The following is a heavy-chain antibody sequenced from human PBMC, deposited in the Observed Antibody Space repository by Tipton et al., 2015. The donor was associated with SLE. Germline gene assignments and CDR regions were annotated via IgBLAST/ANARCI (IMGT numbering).Heavy chain of an antibody. CDR3: ARGDCSSTSCLDY. Sequence: LTCTVSGGSISSYYWSWIRQPPGKGLEWIGYIYYSGSTNYNPSLKSRVTISVDTSKNQFSLKLSSVTAADTAVYYCARGDCSSTSCLDYWGQGTLVTVSS. CDR1: GGSISSYY. V-gene: IGHV4-59*01. CDR2: IYYSGST. J-gene: IGHJ4*02. D-gene: IGHD2-2*01.